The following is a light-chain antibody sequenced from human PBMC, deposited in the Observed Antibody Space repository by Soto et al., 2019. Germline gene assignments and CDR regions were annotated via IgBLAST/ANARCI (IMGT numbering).Light chain of an antibody. CDR2: AAS. Sequence: DIQMTQSPSSVFASVVIRVTIACRASPGISDCLACDHHNPGKASKLLIYAASTLQRGVPSRFSGSGSGTGFTLTISSLQPEDFATYYCQQANSFPLTFGGGNKVDIK. CDR3: QQANSFPLT. V-gene: IGKV1-12*01. J-gene: IGKJ4*01. CDR1: PGISDC.